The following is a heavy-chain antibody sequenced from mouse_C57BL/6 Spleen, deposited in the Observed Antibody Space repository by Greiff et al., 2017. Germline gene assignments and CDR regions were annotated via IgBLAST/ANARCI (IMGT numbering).Heavy chain of an antibody. Sequence: VQRVESGAELVKPGASVKISCTASGYAFSSYWMNWVKQRPGKGLEWIGQISPGDGDTHYNGKFKGKATLTADKSSSTAYMQLSSLTSEDSAVYVCARVGDYDDGRYFDYWGQGTTLTVSS. D-gene: IGHD2-4*01. CDR3: ARVGDYDDGRYFDY. CDR1: GYAFSSYW. CDR2: ISPGDGDT. J-gene: IGHJ2*01. V-gene: IGHV1-80*01.